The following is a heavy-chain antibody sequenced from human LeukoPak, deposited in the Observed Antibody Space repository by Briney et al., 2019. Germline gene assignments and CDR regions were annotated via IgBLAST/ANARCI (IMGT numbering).Heavy chain of an antibody. D-gene: IGHD6-19*01. CDR2: ISWNSGSI. CDR1: GFTFDDYA. J-gene: IGHJ4*02. CDR3: AKDITSGAVAGTSFGY. V-gene: IGHV3-9*01. Sequence: GGSLRLSCAASGFTFDDYAMHWVRQAPGKGLEWVSGISWNSGSIGYADSVKGRFTISRDNAKNSLYLQMNSLRAEDTALYYCAKDITSGAVAGTSFGYWGQGTLVTVSS.